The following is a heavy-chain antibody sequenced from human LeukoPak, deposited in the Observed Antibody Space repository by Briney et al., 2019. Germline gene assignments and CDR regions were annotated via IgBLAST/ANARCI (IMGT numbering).Heavy chain of an antibody. V-gene: IGHV3-23*01. D-gene: IGHD2-15*01. CDR3: ARAPGYCSDGSCYDY. J-gene: IGHJ4*02. CDR1: GFTFSVYG. CDR2: ISGSGGST. Sequence: GGSLRLSCAASGFTFSVYGMHWVRQAPGKGLEWVSVISGSGGSTNYADSVKGRFSISRDNSKNTVYLQMKSLRADDTAVYYCARAPGYCSDGSCYDYWGQGTLVTVSS.